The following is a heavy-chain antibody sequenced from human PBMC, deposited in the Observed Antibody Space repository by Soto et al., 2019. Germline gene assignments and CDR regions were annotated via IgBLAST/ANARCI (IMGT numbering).Heavy chain of an antibody. CDR1: GFTFSNAW. CDR3: THLGAPSGY. Sequence: EVQLVESGGGLVKPGGSLRLSCAASGFTFSNAWMSWVRQAPGKGLEWVDRIKSKTDGGTTDYAAPVKGRFTISRDDSKNTLYLQMNSLKIEDTAVYYCTHLGAPSGYWGQGTLVTVSS. CDR2: IKSKTDGGTT. J-gene: IGHJ4*02. V-gene: IGHV3-15*01. D-gene: IGHD1-26*01.